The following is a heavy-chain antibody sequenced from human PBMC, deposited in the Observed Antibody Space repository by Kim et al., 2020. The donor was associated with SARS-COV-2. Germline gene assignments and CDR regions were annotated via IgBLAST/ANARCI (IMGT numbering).Heavy chain of an antibody. CDR2: T. D-gene: IGHD1-26*01. J-gene: IGHJ6*03. Sequence: TNFAPSHKRRVTMPVDTSQHQFSLKLSSVTAADTAVYYCAREIVYYYMDVWGKGTTVTVSS. V-gene: IGHV4-4*06. CDR3: AREIVYYYMDV.